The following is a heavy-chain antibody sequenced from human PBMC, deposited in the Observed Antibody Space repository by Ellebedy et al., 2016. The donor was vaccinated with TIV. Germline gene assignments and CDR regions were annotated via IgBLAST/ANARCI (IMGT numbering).Heavy chain of an antibody. D-gene: IGHD1-26*01. CDR3: ARGWEGWFDP. J-gene: IGHJ5*02. CDR1: GFIFSGYS. CDR2: ISSSSYTI. V-gene: IGHV3-48*01. Sequence: GESLKISCAASGFIFSGYSMNWVRQAPGKGLEWVSYISSSSYTIYYADSVKGRFTISRDNAKNSLYLQMNSLRAEDTAVYYCARGWEGWFDPWGQGTLVTVSS.